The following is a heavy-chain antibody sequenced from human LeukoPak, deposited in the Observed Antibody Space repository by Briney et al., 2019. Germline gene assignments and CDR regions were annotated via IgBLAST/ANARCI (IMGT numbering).Heavy chain of an antibody. Sequence: GASVKVSCKASGYTFTSYGISWVRQAPGQGLEWMGWISAYNGNTNYAQKLQGRVTTTTDTSTSTAYMELRSLRSGDTAVYYCARAGYFDWLLPDYWGQGTLVTVSS. CDR2: ISAYNGNT. CDR3: ARAGYFDWLLPDY. CDR1: GYTFTSYG. V-gene: IGHV1-18*01. D-gene: IGHD3-9*01. J-gene: IGHJ4*02.